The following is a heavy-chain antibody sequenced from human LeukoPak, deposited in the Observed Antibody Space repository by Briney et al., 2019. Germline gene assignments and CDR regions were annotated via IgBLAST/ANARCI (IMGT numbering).Heavy chain of an antibody. CDR1: GGSISSGGYY. CDR2: IYYSGST. D-gene: IGHD6-19*01. J-gene: IGHJ4*02. CDR3: ARAVAGSYFDY. V-gene: IGHV4-31*03. Sequence: NPSETLSLTCTVSGGSISSGGYYWSWIRQHPGKGLEWIGYIYYSGSTYYNPSLKSRVTISVDTSKNQFSLKLSSVTAADTAVYYCARAVAGSYFDYWGQGTLVTVSS.